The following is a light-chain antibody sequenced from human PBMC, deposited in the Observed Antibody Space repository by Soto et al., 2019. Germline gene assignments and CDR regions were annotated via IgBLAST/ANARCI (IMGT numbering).Light chain of an antibody. J-gene: IGKJ1*01. Sequence: DIQMTQSPSTLSASVGDTVTITCRASESLDNWLAWYQQKPGKAPKLLLFAASTLLGGVPSRFSGRGSGTEFTLTISSLQADDFATYCCQQYRTDWTFGQGTKVDIK. CDR3: QQYRTDWT. CDR1: ESLDNW. V-gene: IGKV1-5*01. CDR2: AAS.